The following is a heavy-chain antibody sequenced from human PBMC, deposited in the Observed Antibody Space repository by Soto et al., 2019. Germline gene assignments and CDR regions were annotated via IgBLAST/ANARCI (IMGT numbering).Heavy chain of an antibody. V-gene: IGHV4-34*01. Sequence: SETLSLTCAVYGGSFSGYYWSWIRQPPGKGLEWIGEINHSGSTNYNPSLKSRVTISVDTSKNQFSLKLSSVTAADTAVYYCARGSARIWIRPAAMRLSWFDPWGQGTLVTVSS. CDR1: GGSFSGYY. D-gene: IGHD2-2*01. J-gene: IGHJ5*02. CDR2: INHSGST. CDR3: ARGSARIWIRPAAMRLSWFDP.